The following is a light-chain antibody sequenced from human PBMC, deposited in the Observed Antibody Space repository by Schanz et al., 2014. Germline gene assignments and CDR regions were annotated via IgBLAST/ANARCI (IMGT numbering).Light chain of an antibody. CDR2: DVS. Sequence: QSALTQPRSVSGSPGQSVTISCTGTSSDVGGYNSVSWFQQHPGRAPTLMIYDVSKRPSGVPDRFSGSQSGNTASLTISGLQAEDESDYYCSSYAGSNNLVFGGGTKLTVL. V-gene: IGLV2-11*01. J-gene: IGLJ2*01. CDR3: SSYAGSNNLV. CDR1: SSDVGGYNS.